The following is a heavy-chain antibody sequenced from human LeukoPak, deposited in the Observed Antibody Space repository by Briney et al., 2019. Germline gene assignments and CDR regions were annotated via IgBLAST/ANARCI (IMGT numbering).Heavy chain of an antibody. V-gene: IGHV4-61*02. CDR3: ARSPPSWNDGGILEY. J-gene: IGHJ4*02. Sequence: PSETLSLTCTVSGGSISSGSYYWSWIRQPAGKGLEWIGRIYTSGSTNYNPSLKSRVTISVDTSKNQFSLKLSSVTAADTAVYYCARSPPSWNDGGILEYWGQGTLVTVSS. D-gene: IGHD1-1*01. CDR1: GGSISSGSYY. CDR2: IYTSGST.